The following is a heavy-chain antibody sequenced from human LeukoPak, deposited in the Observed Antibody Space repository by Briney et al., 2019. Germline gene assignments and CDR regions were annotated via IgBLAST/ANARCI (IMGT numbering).Heavy chain of an antibody. J-gene: IGHJ3*02. CDR3: ARGVDYDMIVVVINPDAFDI. CDR2: IYHSGST. D-gene: IGHD3-22*01. CDR1: GYSISSGYY. Sequence: PSETLSLTCTVSGYSISSGYYWGWIRQPPGKGLEWIGSIYHSGSTYYNPSLKSRVTISVDTSKNQFSLKLSSVTAADTAVYYCARGVDYDMIVVVINPDAFDIWGQGTMVTVSS. V-gene: IGHV4-38-2*02.